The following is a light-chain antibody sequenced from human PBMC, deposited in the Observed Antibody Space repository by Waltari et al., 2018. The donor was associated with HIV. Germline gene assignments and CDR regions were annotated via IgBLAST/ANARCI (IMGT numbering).Light chain of an antibody. Sequence: QSVLTQPPSASGTPGQRVTISCSGSSSNIGSNYVYWYQQLPGTAPKLLIYRNKRRPSGVPDRVSGSKSGTSASLAISGLRSEDEADYYCAAWDDSLSGLVFGGGTKLTVL. CDR2: RNK. CDR1: SSNIGSNY. V-gene: IGLV1-47*01. J-gene: IGLJ3*02. CDR3: AAWDDSLSGLV.